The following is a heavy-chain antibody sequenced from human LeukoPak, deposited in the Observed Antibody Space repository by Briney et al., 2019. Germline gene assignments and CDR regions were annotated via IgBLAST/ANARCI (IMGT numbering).Heavy chain of an antibody. CDR1: GFTFSSYG. D-gene: IGHD2-15*01. Sequence: GGSLRLSCAASGFTFSSYGMHWVRQTPGKGLEWVAFIRYDGRNQYYADSVKGRFTISRDNSKNTVFLQMNSLRADDTAVYSCARGADGVSSNSRGWFDPWGQGTLVTVSS. V-gene: IGHV3-30*02. CDR2: IRYDGRNQ. J-gene: IGHJ5*02. CDR3: ARGADGVSSNSRGWFDP.